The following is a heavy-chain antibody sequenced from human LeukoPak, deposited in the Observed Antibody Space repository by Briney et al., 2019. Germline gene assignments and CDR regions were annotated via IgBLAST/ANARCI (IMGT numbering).Heavy chain of an antibody. CDR1: GFTFSSYA. J-gene: IGHJ6*02. Sequence: PGGSLRLSCAASGFTFSSYAMHWVRQAPGKGLEWVAVISYDGSNKYYADSVKGRFTISRDNSKNTMYLQMNSTRAEDTAVYSCARDPTTGTRLYGMDVWGQGTTVTVSS. D-gene: IGHD1-1*01. CDR3: ARDPTTGTRLYGMDV. V-gene: IGHV3-30-3*01. CDR2: ISYDGSNK.